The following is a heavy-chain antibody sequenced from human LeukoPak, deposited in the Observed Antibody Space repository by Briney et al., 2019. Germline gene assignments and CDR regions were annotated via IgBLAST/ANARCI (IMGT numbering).Heavy chain of an antibody. D-gene: IGHD6-19*01. V-gene: IGHV1-69*13. Sequence: SVKVSCKASGYTFTSYYMHWVRQAPGQGLEWMGGIIPIFGTANYAQKFQGRVTITADESTSTAYMELSSLRSEDTAVYYCAMGIAVAGMYYYGMDVWGQGTTVTVSS. CDR1: GYTFTSYY. CDR2: IIPIFGTA. J-gene: IGHJ6*02. CDR3: AMGIAVAGMYYYGMDV.